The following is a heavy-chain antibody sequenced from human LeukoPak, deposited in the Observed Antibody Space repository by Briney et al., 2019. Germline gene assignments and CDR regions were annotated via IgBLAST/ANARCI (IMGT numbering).Heavy chain of an antibody. CDR2: IYISGST. CDR3: ARARPWVLDGVYFDY. D-gene: IGHD3-10*01. J-gene: IGHJ4*02. Sequence: SETLFLTCTVSGGSITSGTYYWSWIRQPAGKALEWIGRIYISGSTNNLPSLKSRVTISLDTSKNQFSLELSSVTAADTAVYYCARARPWVLDGVYFDYWGQGTLVTVSS. V-gene: IGHV4-61*02. CDR1: GGSITSGTYY.